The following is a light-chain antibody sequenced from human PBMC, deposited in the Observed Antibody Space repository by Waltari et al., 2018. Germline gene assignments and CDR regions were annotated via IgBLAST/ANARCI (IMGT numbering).Light chain of an antibody. J-gene: IGKJ5*01. CDR1: QNIGTS. Sequence: DIQMTQSPSSLSASVGDRVTITCRASQNIGTSLNWFQQKSGIAPTFLISGTYSLESGVPPGFSVRGSGTDFTLTISSLQPEDFATYYCQQGSTIPITFGQGTRLEI. CDR2: GTY. V-gene: IGKV1-39*01. CDR3: QQGSTIPIT.